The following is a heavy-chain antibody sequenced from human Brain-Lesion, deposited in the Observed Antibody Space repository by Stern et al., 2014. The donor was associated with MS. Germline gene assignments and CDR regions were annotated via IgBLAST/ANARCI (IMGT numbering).Heavy chain of an antibody. CDR3: ASGYRIFDY. D-gene: IGHD5-18*01. CDR1: GGSLSSGSDY. V-gene: IGHV4-61*02. CDR2: IHPSGGG. Sequence: QVPLVESGPGLVKPSQTLSLTCNVSGGSLSSGSDYWSWLRQPVGKGLQWIGRIHPSGGGYYTPSLKSRVTLSTETSKNHVSLEMTSATAADTAIYYCASGYRIFDYWGQGILVTVSS. J-gene: IGHJ4*02.